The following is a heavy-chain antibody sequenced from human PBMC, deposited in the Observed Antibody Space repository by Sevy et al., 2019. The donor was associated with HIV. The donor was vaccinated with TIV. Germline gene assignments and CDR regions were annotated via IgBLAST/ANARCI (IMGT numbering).Heavy chain of an antibody. Sequence: GGSLRLSCAASGFTFSDYWMSWVRQAPGKGLEWVAHIKQDGSQKYFVDSVKGRFTISRDNAKNSLYLQMNSLRAEDTAVYYCARELLLEGTFDIWGQGTMVTVSS. CDR2: IKQDGSQK. J-gene: IGHJ3*02. CDR3: ARELLLEGTFDI. V-gene: IGHV3-7*01. CDR1: GFTFSDYW. D-gene: IGHD3-10*01.